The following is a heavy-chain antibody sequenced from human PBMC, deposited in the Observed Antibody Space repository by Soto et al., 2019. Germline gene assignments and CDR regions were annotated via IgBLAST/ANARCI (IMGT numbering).Heavy chain of an antibody. CDR2: IYYSGNT. D-gene: IGHD3-22*01. Sequence: ASETLSLTCTVSGVSISSGGYYWSWIRQHPGKGLEWIGYIYYSGNTYYNPSLKSRVAISVDTSKNQFSLKLSSVTAADTAVYYCARAPGDYYDSSGSLYFDYWGQGTLVTVSS. CDR1: GVSISSGGYY. V-gene: IGHV4-31*03. J-gene: IGHJ4*02. CDR3: ARAPGDYYDSSGSLYFDY.